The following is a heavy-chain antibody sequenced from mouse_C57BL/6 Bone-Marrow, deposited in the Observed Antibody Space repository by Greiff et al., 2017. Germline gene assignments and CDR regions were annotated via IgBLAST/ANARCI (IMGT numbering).Heavy chain of an antibody. V-gene: IGHV7-3*01. CDR1: GFTFTDYY. CDR3: ARPLITTVVAFDY. Sequence: EVMLVESGGGLVQPGGSLSLSCAASGFTFTDYYMRWVRQPPGKALEWLGFIRNTANGYTTEHSASVKGRFTISRDNSQNILYRQMNALRAEDRATYVCARPLITTVVAFDYWGKGTTLTVSS. D-gene: IGHD1-1*01. J-gene: IGHJ2*01. CDR2: IRNTANGYTT.